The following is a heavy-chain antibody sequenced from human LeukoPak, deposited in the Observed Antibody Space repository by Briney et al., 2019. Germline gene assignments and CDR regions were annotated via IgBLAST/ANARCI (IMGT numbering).Heavy chain of an antibody. CDR1: GFTFSSYG. CDR2: IWYDGSNK. CDR3: AKGGDYGGSPYYFDY. Sequence: PGGSLRLSCAASGFTFSSYGMHWVRQAPGKGLEWVAVIWYDGSNKYYADSVKGRFTISRDNSKNTLYLQMNSLRAEDTAVYYCAKGGDYGGSPYYFDYWGQGTLVTVSS. D-gene: IGHD4-23*01. V-gene: IGHV3-33*06. J-gene: IGHJ4*02.